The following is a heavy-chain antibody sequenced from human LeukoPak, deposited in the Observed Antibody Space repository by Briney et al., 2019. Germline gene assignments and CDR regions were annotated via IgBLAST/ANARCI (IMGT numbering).Heavy chain of an antibody. CDR3: ARVRITIFGVVIYGMDV. CDR1: VYTFTSYD. V-gene: IGHV1-8*01. Sequence: GASVKVSCKASVYTFTSYDINWVRQATGQGLEWMGWMNPNSGNTGYAQKFQGRVTMTRNTSISTAYMELSSLRSEDTAVYYCARVRITIFGVVIYGMDVWGQGTTVTVSS. D-gene: IGHD3-3*01. CDR2: MNPNSGNT. J-gene: IGHJ6*02.